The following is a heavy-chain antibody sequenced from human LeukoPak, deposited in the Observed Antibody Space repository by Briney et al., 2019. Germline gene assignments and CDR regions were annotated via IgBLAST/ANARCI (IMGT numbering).Heavy chain of an antibody. CDR3: ARDPIRIAAAHS. V-gene: IGHV4-39*07. Sequence: PSETLSLTCTVSGGSISSSSYYWGWIRQPPGKGLEWIGSIYYSGSTYYNPSLKSRVTISVDTSKNQFSLKLSSVTAADTAVYYCARDPIRIAAAHSWGQGTLVTVSS. CDR1: GGSISSSSYY. CDR2: IYYSGST. J-gene: IGHJ4*02. D-gene: IGHD6-13*01.